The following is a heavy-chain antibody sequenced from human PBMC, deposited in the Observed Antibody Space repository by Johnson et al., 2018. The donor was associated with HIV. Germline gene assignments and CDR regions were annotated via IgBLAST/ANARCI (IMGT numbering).Heavy chain of an antibody. Sequence: VQLVESGGGVVRPGGSLRLSCAASGFSFDDYDMSWVRQAPGKGLEWVSGISWNSGSIGYADSVKGRFTISRDNAKNSLYLQMNSLRAEDTAVYYCASLGLDLLVKAPLSVVFDAFDIWGQGTMVTVSS. CDR2: ISWNSGSI. D-gene: IGHD3-16*01. CDR1: GFSFDDYD. J-gene: IGHJ3*02. CDR3: ASLGLDLLVKAPLSVVFDAFDI. V-gene: IGHV3-20*04.